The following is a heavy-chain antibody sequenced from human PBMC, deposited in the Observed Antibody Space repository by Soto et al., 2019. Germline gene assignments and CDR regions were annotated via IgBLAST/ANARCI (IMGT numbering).Heavy chain of an antibody. CDR1: GGSISSSNW. CDR2: IYHSGST. D-gene: IGHD1-26*01. CDR3: ARVSGSYYYGMDV. J-gene: IGHJ6*02. Sequence: QVQLQESGPGLVKPSGTLSLTCAVSGGSISSSNWWSWVRQPPGKGLEWIGEIYHSGSTNYNPSLKSRVTISVDKSKNQFSLRLTYVTAADTAVYYCARVSGSYYYGMDVWGQGTTVTVSS. V-gene: IGHV4-4*02.